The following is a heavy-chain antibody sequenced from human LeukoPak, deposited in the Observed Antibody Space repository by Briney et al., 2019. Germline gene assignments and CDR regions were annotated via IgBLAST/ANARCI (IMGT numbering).Heavy chain of an antibody. Sequence: SETLSLTCTVSGGSISSYYWSWIRQPPGKGLEWIGEINHSGSTNYNPSLKSRVTISVDTSKNQFSLKLSSVTAADTAVYYCARALQDIVVVPAAIGWFDPWGQGTLVTVSS. CDR1: GGSISSYY. CDR3: ARALQDIVVVPAAIGWFDP. J-gene: IGHJ5*02. CDR2: INHSGST. V-gene: IGHV4-34*01. D-gene: IGHD2-2*01.